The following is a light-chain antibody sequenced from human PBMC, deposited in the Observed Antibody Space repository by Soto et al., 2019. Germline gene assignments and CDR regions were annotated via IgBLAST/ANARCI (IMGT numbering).Light chain of an antibody. CDR2: EGT. CDR3: CSYATKSTFV. CDR1: SRDVGGYNL. V-gene: IGLV2-23*03. J-gene: IGLJ2*01. Sequence: QSALTQPASVSGSPGQSITISCTGTSRDVGGYNLVSWYQQHPGKAPKLMIYEGTKRPSGVSHRFSASKSASTASLTISGLQAEDEADYYCCSYATKSTFVFGGGTKLTVL.